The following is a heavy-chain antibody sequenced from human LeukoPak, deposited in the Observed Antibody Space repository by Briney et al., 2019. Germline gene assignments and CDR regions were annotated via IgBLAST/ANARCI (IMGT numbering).Heavy chain of an antibody. D-gene: IGHD6-13*01. V-gene: IGHV3-30-3*01. Sequence: GGSLRLSCAASGFTFSSYAMHWVRQAPGKGLEWVAVISYDGSNKYYADSVKGRFTISRDNSKNTLYLQMNSLRAEDTAVYYCARDPGRGSSSHSTFDYWGQGTLVTVSS. CDR1: GFTFSSYA. J-gene: IGHJ4*02. CDR2: ISYDGSNK. CDR3: ARDPGRGSSSHSTFDY.